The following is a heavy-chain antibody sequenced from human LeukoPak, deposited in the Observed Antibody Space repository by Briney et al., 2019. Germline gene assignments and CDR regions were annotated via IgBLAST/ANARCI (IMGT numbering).Heavy chain of an antibody. CDR3: AAGIAAASGGDY. CDR2: IVVGSGNT. V-gene: IGHV1-58*01. J-gene: IGHJ4*02. D-gene: IGHD6-13*01. Sequence: SVKVSCKASGFTFTSSAVQWVRQARGQHLEWIGWIVVGSGNTKYAQKFQERVTVTRDMSTSTAYMELSSLRSEDTAVYYCAAGIAAASGGDYWGQGTQVTVSS. CDR1: GFTFTSSA.